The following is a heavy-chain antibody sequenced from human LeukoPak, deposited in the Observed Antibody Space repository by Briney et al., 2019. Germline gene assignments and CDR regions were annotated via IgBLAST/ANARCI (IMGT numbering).Heavy chain of an antibody. CDR3: ARRGQSYGEIDY. V-gene: IGHV4-39*01. J-gene: IGHJ4*02. CDR2: IYYSGST. D-gene: IGHD4-17*01. Sequence: SETLSLTCTISGGSISSSSYYWGWIRQPPGKGLEWIGSIYYSGSTYYNPSLKSRVTISVDTSKNQFSLKLSSVTAADTAVYYCARRGQSYGEIDYWGQGTLVTVSS. CDR1: GGSISSSSYY.